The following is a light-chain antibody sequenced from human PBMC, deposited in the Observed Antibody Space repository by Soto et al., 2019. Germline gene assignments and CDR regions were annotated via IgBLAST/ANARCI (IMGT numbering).Light chain of an antibody. V-gene: IGKV3-15*01. CDR1: QSISSN. J-gene: IGKJ3*01. CDR2: DAS. CDR3: EQSNNWPIT. Sequence: EIVMTQSPAALSVSPGERATLSCRASQSISSNLAWYQQKPGQTPRLLIYDASTRATGIPARFSGSGSGTEFTLTISGLQSEDFAAYYCEQSNNWPITFGPGTKVDVK.